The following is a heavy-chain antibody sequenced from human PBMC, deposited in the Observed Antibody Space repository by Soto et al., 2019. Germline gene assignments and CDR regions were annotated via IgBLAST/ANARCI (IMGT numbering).Heavy chain of an antibody. CDR3: PQGHSVAFY. Sequence: GGSLRLSCAASGFTFSNAWMSWVRQAPGKGPEWVGRIKSKVDGEATDYATPVRGRFAISRDDSEDRLVLQMNSMKNEDTADYYFPQGHSVAFYGGRGTLVTVS. D-gene: IGHD3-16*01. J-gene: IGHJ1*01. CDR2: IKSKVDGEAT. CDR1: GFTFSNAW. V-gene: IGHV3-15*01.